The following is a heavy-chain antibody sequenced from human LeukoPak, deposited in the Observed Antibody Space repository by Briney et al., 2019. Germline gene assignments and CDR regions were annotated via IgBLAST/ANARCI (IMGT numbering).Heavy chain of an antibody. Sequence: SETLSLTCTVSGGSISSYYWSWIRQPAGKGLEWIGRIYTSGSTNYNPSLKSRVTMSVDTSKNQFSLKLSSVTAADTAVYYCARDPHYYESSGYYYRGAFDIWGQGTMVTVSS. D-gene: IGHD3-22*01. J-gene: IGHJ3*02. CDR1: GGSISSYY. CDR2: IYTSGST. CDR3: ARDPHYYESSGYYYRGAFDI. V-gene: IGHV4-4*07.